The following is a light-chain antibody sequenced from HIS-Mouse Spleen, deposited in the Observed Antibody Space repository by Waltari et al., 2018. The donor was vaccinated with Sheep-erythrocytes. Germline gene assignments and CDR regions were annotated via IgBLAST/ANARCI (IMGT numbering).Light chain of an antibody. Sequence: QSALTQPRSVSGSPGQSVTISCTGTSSDVGGYNYVSWYQQHPGKAPNLMIYDVSKRPSGVPDRFSGSKSGNTASLTISGLQAEDEADYYCCSYTSSSTWVFGGGTKLTVL. J-gene: IGLJ3*02. V-gene: IGLV2-11*01. CDR2: DVS. CDR3: CSYTSSSTWV. CDR1: SSDVGGYNY.